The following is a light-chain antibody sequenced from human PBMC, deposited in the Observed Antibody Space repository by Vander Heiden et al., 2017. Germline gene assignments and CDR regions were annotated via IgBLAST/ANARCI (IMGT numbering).Light chain of an antibody. CDR1: QSGLNSYSGKNC. J-gene: IGKJ4*01. CDR2: WAS. V-gene: IGKV4-1*01. CDR3: QQDDHTPPT. Sequence: DIVITQSPDSLAVSLGETATISCKTSQSGLNSYSGKNCLAWYQQKPGQPPKLLIYWASTREAGVPDRFSGVGSGTDFTLTVSSLQAEDVAVYFCQQDDHTPPTFGGGTKVEIK.